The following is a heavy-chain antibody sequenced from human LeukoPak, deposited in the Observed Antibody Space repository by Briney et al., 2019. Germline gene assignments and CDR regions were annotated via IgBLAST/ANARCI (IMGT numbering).Heavy chain of an antibody. CDR3: ARDTAGGSSTFDY. J-gene: IGHJ4*02. CDR2: IYYSGST. V-gene: IGHV4-39*07. Sequence: GSLRLSCAASGFTFSSYWMSWIRQPPGKGLEWIGSIYYSGSTYYNPSLKSRVTISVDTSKNQFSLKLSSVTAADTAVYYCARDTAGGSSTFDYWGQGTLVTVSS. CDR1: GFTFSSYW. D-gene: IGHD6-13*01.